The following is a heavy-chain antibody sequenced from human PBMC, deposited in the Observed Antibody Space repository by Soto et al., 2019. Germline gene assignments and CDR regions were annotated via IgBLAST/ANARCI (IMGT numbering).Heavy chain of an antibody. Sequence: QVQLVESGGGVVQPGRSLRLSCTASGFTFSTYTMHWVRQAPGKGLEWVALLSYDGGNEYYADSVKGRFTISRDNSKATLYLQMNSLRVEDTAVYYCARDFYYGSGSYPGYWGHGTLVTVSS. J-gene: IGHJ4*01. CDR2: LSYDGGNE. CDR3: ARDFYYGSGSYPGY. V-gene: IGHV3-30-3*01. D-gene: IGHD3-10*01. CDR1: GFTFSTYT.